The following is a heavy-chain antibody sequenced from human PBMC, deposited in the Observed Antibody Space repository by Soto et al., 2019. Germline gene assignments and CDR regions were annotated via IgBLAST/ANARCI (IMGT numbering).Heavy chain of an antibody. J-gene: IGHJ3*02. V-gene: IGHV1-69*06. CDR1: GGTFSSYA. CDR2: IIPIFGTA. D-gene: IGHD2-15*01. CDR3: ARGDSGGLRNLWAFDI. Sequence: QVQLVQSGAEVKKPGSSEKVSCKASGGTFSSYAISWVRQAPGQGLEWMGGIIPIFGTANYAQKFQGRVTITADKSTSTAYMELSSLRSEDTAVYYCARGDSGGLRNLWAFDIWGQGTMVTVSS.